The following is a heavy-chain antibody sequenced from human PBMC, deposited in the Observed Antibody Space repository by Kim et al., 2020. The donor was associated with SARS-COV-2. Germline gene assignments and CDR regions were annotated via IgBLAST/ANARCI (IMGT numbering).Heavy chain of an antibody. CDR3: SIVCVIIG. CDR2: FFYSWST. Sequence: SETLSLTCTVSGGSISSYYWSWIRQPPGKGLEFIWFFFYSWSTNYNPSLNILVTFSVVTSKNLFSLHLISFSPSSTSLFFFSIVCVIIGWG. V-gene: IGHV4-59*01. J-gene: IGHJ6*01. CDR1: GGSISSYY. D-gene: IGHD2-15*01.